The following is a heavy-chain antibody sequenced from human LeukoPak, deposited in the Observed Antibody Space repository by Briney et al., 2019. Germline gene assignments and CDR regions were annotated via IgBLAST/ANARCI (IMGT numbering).Heavy chain of an antibody. Sequence: GGSLRLSCAASGFTFNNYAMSWVRQAPGKGLEWVSAISGSGGPTYYADSVKGRFTISRDNTKNTLYLQMNSLRVEDTAVYYCAKDSEPYSSSWYYFEYWGQGTLVTVSS. D-gene: IGHD6-13*01. CDR1: GFTFNNYA. J-gene: IGHJ4*02. CDR3: AKDSEPYSSSWYYFEY. V-gene: IGHV3-23*01. CDR2: ISGSGGPT.